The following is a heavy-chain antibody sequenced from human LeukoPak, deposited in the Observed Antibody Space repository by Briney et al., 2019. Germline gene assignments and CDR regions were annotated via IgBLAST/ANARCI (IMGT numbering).Heavy chain of an antibody. D-gene: IGHD5/OR15-5a*01. Sequence: SETLSLTRTVSDYSISSGYGYYWGWIRQPPGKGLEWIGNIYHSGITYYNHFNSSLKSRVTISIDTSKNQFSLRLTSVTAADTAVYFCATLVSTRYYFDYWGQGTLVTVSS. CDR3: ATLVSTRYYFDY. V-gene: IGHV4-38-2*02. CDR1: DYSISSGYGYY. J-gene: IGHJ4*02. CDR2: IYHSGIT.